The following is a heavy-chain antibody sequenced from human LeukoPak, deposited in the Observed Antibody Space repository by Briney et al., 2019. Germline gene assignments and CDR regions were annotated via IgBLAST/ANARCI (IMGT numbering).Heavy chain of an antibody. J-gene: IGHJ6*03. V-gene: IGHV3-30*02. Sequence: GGSLRLSCAASRFTFRSFGIHWVRQAPGKGLEWVAFILDDGSNKYYADSVKGRFTISRDNSKNTLFLQMNSLRGEDTAVYYCAKDPSNYGSGFMDVWGKGTTVTVSS. D-gene: IGHD3-10*01. CDR3: AKDPSNYGSGFMDV. CDR2: ILDDGSNK. CDR1: RFTFRSFG.